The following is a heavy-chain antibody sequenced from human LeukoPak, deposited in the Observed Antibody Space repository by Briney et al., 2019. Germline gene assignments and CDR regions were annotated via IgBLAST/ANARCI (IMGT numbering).Heavy chain of an antibody. CDR3: ARVTTGKGGNADY. J-gene: IGHJ4*02. D-gene: IGHD4-23*01. Sequence: PGGSLRLSCAASGFTFNNYAMSWVRQAPGKGLEWVSYITSSSSTIYYADSVKGRFTISRDNAKNSLYLQMNSLRDEDTAVYYCARVTTGKGGNADYWGQGTLVTVSS. CDR2: ITSSSSTI. CDR1: GFTFNNYA. V-gene: IGHV3-48*02.